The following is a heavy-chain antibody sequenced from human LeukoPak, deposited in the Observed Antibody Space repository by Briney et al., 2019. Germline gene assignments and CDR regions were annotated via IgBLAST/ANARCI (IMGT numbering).Heavy chain of an antibody. V-gene: IGHV3-48*03. Sequence: PGGSLRLSCAASGFTFSSYEMNWVRQAPGKGLEWVSYISSSGSTIYYADSVKGRFTISRDNSKNTLYLQMNSLRAEDTAVYYCVVTGSGNYVFDRFDYWGQGSLVTVSS. J-gene: IGHJ4*02. CDR2: ISSSGSTI. CDR3: VVTGSGNYVFDRFDY. D-gene: IGHD1-26*01. CDR1: GFTFSSYE.